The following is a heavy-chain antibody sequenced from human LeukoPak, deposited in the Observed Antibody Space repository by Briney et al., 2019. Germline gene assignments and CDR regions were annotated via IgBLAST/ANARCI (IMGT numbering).Heavy chain of an antibody. CDR1: GFIFSNYW. CDR2: IKPDGSEK. CDR3: ARGGIPSTGYYFY. D-gene: IGHD3-9*01. Sequence: PGGSLRLSCAASGFIFSNYWMGWVRQAPGKGLEWVANIKPDGSEKYYVDSVKGRFTISRDNAKNSLFLQMNSLRAEDTAVYYCARGGIPSTGYYFYWGQGTLVTVSS. J-gene: IGHJ4*02. V-gene: IGHV3-7*01.